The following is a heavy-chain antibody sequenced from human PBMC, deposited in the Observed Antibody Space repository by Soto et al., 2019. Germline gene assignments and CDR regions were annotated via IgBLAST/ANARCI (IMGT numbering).Heavy chain of an antibody. D-gene: IGHD6-13*01. V-gene: IGHV1-2*02. Sequence: ASVKVSCKASGYTFTCYHMHGVRQAPGQGLEWMGWINPNSGGKNYAQKFRGRVTMTRDTSISTTYMELSRLRPDDTAVYYGARGIAAASWLPVYYYYGMDVWGQGTTVTVSS. CDR2: INPNSGGK. CDR1: GYTFTCYH. J-gene: IGHJ6*02. CDR3: ARGIAAASWLPVYYYYGMDV.